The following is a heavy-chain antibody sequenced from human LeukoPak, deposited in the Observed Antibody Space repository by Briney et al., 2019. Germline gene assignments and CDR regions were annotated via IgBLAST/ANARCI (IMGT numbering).Heavy chain of an antibody. CDR2: IRYDGSNK. J-gene: IGHJ6*03. V-gene: IGHV3-30*02. D-gene: IGHD6-19*01. CDR3: ARYVAGKSYYYYYIDV. CDR1: GFTFSSYG. Sequence: PGGSLRLSCAASGFTFSSYGMHWVRQAPGKGLEWVAFIRYDGSNKYYADSVKGRFTISRDNSKNTLYLQMNSLRAEDTAVYYCARYVAGKSYYYYYIDVWGKGTTVTVSS.